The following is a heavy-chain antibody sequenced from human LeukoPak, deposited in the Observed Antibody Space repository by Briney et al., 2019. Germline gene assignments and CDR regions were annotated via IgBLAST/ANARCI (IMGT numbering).Heavy chain of an antibody. V-gene: IGHV3-23*01. CDR2: ISGSGGST. J-gene: IGHJ4*02. CDR1: GFTFSSYA. CDR3: AKGYCSGGSCYPGGFDY. Sequence: GGSLRPSCAASGFTFSSYAMSWVRQAPGKGLEWVSAISGSGGSTYYADSVKGRFTISRDNSKNTLYLQMNSLRAEDTAVYYCAKGYCSGGSCYPGGFDYWGQGTLVTVSS. D-gene: IGHD2-15*01.